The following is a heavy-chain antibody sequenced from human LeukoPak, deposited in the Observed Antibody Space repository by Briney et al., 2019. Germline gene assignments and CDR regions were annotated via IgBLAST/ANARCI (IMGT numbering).Heavy chain of an antibody. J-gene: IGHJ4*02. V-gene: IGHV4-59*01. CDR3: ARLAAAVTH. CDR2: IYYSGGT. CDR1: GGSISSYY. D-gene: IGHD6-13*01. Sequence: PSETLSRTCTGSGGSISSYYWSWLRQPPGKGLEWIGYIYYSGGTNYNPSLKSRVTISVDTSKNQFSLKLSSVTAADTAVYYCARLAAAVTHWGQGTLVTVSS.